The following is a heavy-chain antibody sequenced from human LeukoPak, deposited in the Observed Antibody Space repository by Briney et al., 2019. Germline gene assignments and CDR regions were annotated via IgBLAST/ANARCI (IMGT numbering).Heavy chain of an antibody. CDR3: ARPSGANWNDVAFDI. V-gene: IGHV3-30-3*01. CDR2: LSYDGSNK. D-gene: IGHD1-1*01. CDR1: GFTFSSYA. J-gene: IGHJ3*02. Sequence: VPLGGSLRLSCAASGFTFSSYAMHWVRQAPGKGLEWVAVLSYDGSNKYYADSVKGRFTISRDNSKNTLYLQMNSLRAEDTAVYYCARPSGANWNDVAFDIWGQGTMVTVSS.